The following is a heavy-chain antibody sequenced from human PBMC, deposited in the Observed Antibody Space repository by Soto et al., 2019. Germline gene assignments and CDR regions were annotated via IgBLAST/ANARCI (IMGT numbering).Heavy chain of an antibody. CDR3: ARDQVGVAAENYYYYYGMDV. V-gene: IGHV1-2*04. CDR2: INPNSGGT. Sequence: KVSCKASGYTFTGYYMHWVRQAPGQGLEWMGWINPNSGGTNYAQKFQGWVTMTRDTSISTAYMELSRLRSDDTAVYYCARDQVGVAAENYYYYYGMDVWGQGTTVTVS. D-gene: IGHD2-15*01. CDR1: GYTFTGYY. J-gene: IGHJ6*02.